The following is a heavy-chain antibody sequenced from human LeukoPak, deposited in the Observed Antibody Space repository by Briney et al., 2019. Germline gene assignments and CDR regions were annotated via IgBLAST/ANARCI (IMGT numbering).Heavy chain of an antibody. CDR2: IKSKTDGGTT. D-gene: IGHD2-2*01. V-gene: IGHV3-15*01. J-gene: IGHJ4*02. CDR1: GFTFSNAW. Sequence: GGSLRLSCAASGFTFSNAWMSWVRQAPGKGLEWVGRIKSKTDGGTTDYAAPVKGRFTISRDDSKNTQYLQMNSLKTEDTAVYYCTTPYCSSTSCYVPYWGQGTLVTVSS. CDR3: TTPYCSSTSCYVPY.